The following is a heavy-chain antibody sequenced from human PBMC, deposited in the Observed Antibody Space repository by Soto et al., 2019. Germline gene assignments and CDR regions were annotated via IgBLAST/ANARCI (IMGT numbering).Heavy chain of an antibody. D-gene: IGHD4-17*01. CDR2: IHYSETT. CDR3: ARTPPWGDYVFDYGMDV. Sequence: PSATLALTCSVSGDSISESDYYRGWIRQPPGGGLEWLGSIHYSETTYYSSSLKGRATLSIDTSQNLISLKLKSATAADTAVYFCARTPPWGDYVFDYGMDVWGQGTTVTVSS. CDR1: GDSISESDYY. V-gene: IGHV4-39*01. J-gene: IGHJ6*02.